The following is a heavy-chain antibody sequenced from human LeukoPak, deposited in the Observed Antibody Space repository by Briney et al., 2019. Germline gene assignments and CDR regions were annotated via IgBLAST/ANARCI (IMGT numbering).Heavy chain of an antibody. CDR3: AMTTAFDY. V-gene: IGHV3-23*01. CDR1: EFAVSNSY. CDR2: ISGSGGST. J-gene: IGHJ4*02. Sequence: PGGYLRLSCAGSEFAVSNSYMSWVRQAPGKGLEWVSAISGSGGSTYYADSVKGRFTISRDNSKNTLYLQMNSLRAEDTAVYYCAMTTAFDYWGQGTLVTVSS. D-gene: IGHD1-14*01.